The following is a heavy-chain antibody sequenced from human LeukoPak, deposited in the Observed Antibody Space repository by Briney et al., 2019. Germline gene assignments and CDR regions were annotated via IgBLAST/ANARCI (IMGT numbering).Heavy chain of an antibody. CDR1: GFTFSSYG. J-gene: IGHJ4*02. CDR2: ISYDGSIK. Sequence: GGSLRLSCAASGFTFSSYGMHWGRQAPGKGLEWVAVISYDGSIKYYADSLKGRFTISRDNSKNTLSLQMNSLRAEDTAVYYCATEIDYGDYVHNFDYWGQGTLVTVSS. CDR3: ATEIDYGDYVHNFDY. D-gene: IGHD4-17*01. V-gene: IGHV3-30*03.